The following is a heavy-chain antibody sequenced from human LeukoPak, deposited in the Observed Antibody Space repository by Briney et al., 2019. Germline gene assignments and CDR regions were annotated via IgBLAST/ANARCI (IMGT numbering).Heavy chain of an antibody. J-gene: IGHJ3*02. CDR2: ISPNGDYM. Sequence: GRSLRLSCAASGLSFSDSYMSWICQAPGGGLEYISYISPNGDYMSYTDSVKGRFTLSRDNAKNSLYLQMNSLRAEDTAVYYCARAVGESRTTVNTPIWGQGTMVTVSS. CDR3: ARAVGESRTTVNTPI. V-gene: IGHV3-11*01. CDR1: GLSFSDSY. D-gene: IGHD4-17*01.